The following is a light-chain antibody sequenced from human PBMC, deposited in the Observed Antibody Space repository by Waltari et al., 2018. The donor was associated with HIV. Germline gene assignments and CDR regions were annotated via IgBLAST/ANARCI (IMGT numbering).Light chain of an antibody. CDR2: DAN. CDR3: SSYTNTSTLV. Sequence: QSALTQPASVSGSLGQSITISCIGTSSDIGTYISVSWYQPHPAKAPKLVVFDANLRPSRCPFRFSGSKSGNTASLTISGLQAEDEADYYCSSYTNTSTLVFGGGTKVTVL. V-gene: IGLV2-14*01. CDR1: SSDIGTYIS. J-gene: IGLJ3*02.